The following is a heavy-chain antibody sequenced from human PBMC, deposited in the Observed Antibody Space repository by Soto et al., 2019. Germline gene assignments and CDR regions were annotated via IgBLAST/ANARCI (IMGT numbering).Heavy chain of an antibody. Sequence: GGSLRLSCEASGFPFMPYWMSWVRQAPGKGLEWVAHMKEEATEKYLDSVKGRFIISRDNAKNSLYLQMNSLRGDDTAVYYCAGGGVYDSGRYHYWGQGTLATVSS. CDR2: MKEEATEK. CDR1: GFPFMPYW. V-gene: IGHV3-7*01. CDR3: AGGGVYDSGRYHY. J-gene: IGHJ4*02. D-gene: IGHD6-13*01.